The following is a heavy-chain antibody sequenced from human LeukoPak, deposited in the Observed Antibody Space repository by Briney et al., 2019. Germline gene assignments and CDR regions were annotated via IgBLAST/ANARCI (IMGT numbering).Heavy chain of an antibody. CDR1: GFTFSNYW. Sequence: GGSLRLSCAASGFTFSNYWMHWVRQAPGKGLEWVSSISSSSSYIYYADSVKGRFTISRDNAKNSLYLQMNSLRAEDTAVYYCARDSIAVAGTFDYWGQGTLVTVSS. J-gene: IGHJ4*02. D-gene: IGHD6-19*01. CDR3: ARDSIAVAGTFDY. V-gene: IGHV3-21*01. CDR2: ISSSSSYI.